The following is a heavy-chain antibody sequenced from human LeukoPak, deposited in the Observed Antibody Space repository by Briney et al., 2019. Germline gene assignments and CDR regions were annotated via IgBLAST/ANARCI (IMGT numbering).Heavy chain of an antibody. Sequence: ASVKVSCKVSGYTLTELSMHWVRQAPGKGLEWIGGFDPEDGETIYAQKFQGRVTMTEDTSTDTAYMELSSLRSEDTAVYYCATEPPSGWLRNDAFDIWGQGTMVTVSS. J-gene: IGHJ3*02. CDR1: GYTLTELS. CDR3: ATEPPSGWLRNDAFDI. V-gene: IGHV1-24*01. CDR2: FDPEDGET. D-gene: IGHD6-19*01.